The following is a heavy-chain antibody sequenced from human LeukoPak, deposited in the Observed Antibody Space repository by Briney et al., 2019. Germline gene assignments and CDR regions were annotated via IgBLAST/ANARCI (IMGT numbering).Heavy chain of an antibody. CDR3: ARHGARGQPFDY. J-gene: IGHJ4*02. D-gene: IGHD1-26*01. Sequence: SETLSLTCSLSGGSITNYYWSWIRQPPGKGLEWIGYIYYSGSTNYNPSLTSRVTMSIDTSNNQFSLKLTSVTAADTAIYYCARHGARGQPFDYWGQGILVTVSS. CDR1: GGSITNYY. CDR2: IYYSGST. V-gene: IGHV4-59*08.